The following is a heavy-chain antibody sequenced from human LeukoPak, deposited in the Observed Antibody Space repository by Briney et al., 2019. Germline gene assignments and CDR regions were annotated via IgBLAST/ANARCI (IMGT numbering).Heavy chain of an antibody. V-gene: IGHV4-38-2*02. CDR1: GYSISSGYY. CDR3: ARDNDEGYYYDAANNNYYYGMDV. Sequence: PSETLSLTCAVSGYSISSGYYWGWIRQPPGKGLEWIGSIYHSGSTYYNPSLKSRVTISVDTSKNQSSLKLSSVTAADTAVYYCARDNDEGYYYDAANNNYYYGMDVWGKGTTVTVSS. CDR2: IYHSGST. D-gene: IGHD3-22*01. J-gene: IGHJ6*04.